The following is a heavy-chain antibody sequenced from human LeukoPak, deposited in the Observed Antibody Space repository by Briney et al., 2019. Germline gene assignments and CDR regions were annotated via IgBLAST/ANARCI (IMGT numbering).Heavy chain of an antibody. D-gene: IGHD3-10*01. J-gene: IGHJ4*02. CDR1: GGSISSYY. CDR2: IYYSGST. V-gene: IGHV4-59*08. CDR3: ASNYYGSGSLDY. Sequence: SETLSLTCTVSGGSISSYYWSWIRQPPGKGLEWIGYIYYSGSTNYNPSLKSRVTISVDTSKDQFSLKLSSVTAADTAVYYCASNYYGSGSLDYWGQGNLVTVSS.